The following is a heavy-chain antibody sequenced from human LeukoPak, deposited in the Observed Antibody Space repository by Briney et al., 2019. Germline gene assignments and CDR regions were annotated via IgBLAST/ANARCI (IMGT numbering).Heavy chain of an antibody. V-gene: IGHV3-30*02. Sequence: GGSLRLSCAASGFTFSSYVMHWVRQAPGKGLEWVAFIRYDGSNKYYADSVKGRFTISRDNSKNTLYLQMNSLRAEDTAVYYCAKWDIVATPNLDYWGQGTLVTVSS. D-gene: IGHD5-12*01. J-gene: IGHJ4*02. CDR1: GFTFSSYV. CDR3: AKWDIVATPNLDY. CDR2: IRYDGSNK.